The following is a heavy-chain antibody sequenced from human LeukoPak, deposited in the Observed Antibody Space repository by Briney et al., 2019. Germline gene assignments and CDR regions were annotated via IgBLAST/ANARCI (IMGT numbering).Heavy chain of an antibody. Sequence: SETLPLTCAVYGGSFSGYYWSWIRQPPGKGLEWIGEINHSGSTNYNPSLKSRVTISVDTSKNQFSLKLSSVTAADTAVYYCARGPSYYGSGSYSKFDYWGQGTLVTVSS. CDR3: ARGPSYYGSGSYSKFDY. D-gene: IGHD3-10*01. CDR2: INHSGST. CDR1: GGSFSGYY. V-gene: IGHV4-34*01. J-gene: IGHJ4*02.